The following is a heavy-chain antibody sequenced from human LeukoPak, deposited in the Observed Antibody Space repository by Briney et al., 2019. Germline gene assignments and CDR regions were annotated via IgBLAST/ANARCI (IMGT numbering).Heavy chain of an antibody. V-gene: IGHV3-9*01. Sequence: GGSLRLSCAASGFTFDDYAMHWVRQAPGKGLEWVSGISWNSGSIDYADSVKGRFTISRDNAKNSLYLQMNSLRAEDTALYYCAKGQTYDILTGYYIVWGQGTLVTVSS. CDR3: AKGQTYDILTGYYIV. J-gene: IGHJ4*02. D-gene: IGHD3-9*01. CDR1: GFTFDDYA. CDR2: ISWNSGSI.